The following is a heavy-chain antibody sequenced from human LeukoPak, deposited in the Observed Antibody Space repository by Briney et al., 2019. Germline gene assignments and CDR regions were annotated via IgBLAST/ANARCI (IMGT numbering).Heavy chain of an antibody. J-gene: IGHJ2*01. V-gene: IGHV4-59*01. Sequence: SETLPLNCSVSGGSISNYYWNWIRQPPGKGLEWIGALYNSGSTTYNPSLKSRITISVDTSKNQFSLKLASVTAADTAVYYCARDYNSVTHWFFDLWGRGTLVTVSP. D-gene: IGHD4-17*01. CDR1: GGSISNYY. CDR2: LYNSGST. CDR3: ARDYNSVTHWFFDL.